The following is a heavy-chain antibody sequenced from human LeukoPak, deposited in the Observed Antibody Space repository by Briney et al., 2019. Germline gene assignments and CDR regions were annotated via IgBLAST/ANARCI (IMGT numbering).Heavy chain of an antibody. J-gene: IGHJ4*02. Sequence: GGSLRLSCAASGFIFSNVWMSWVRQVPGKGLEWVGRIRRKTDGETTDHAAPVKGRFTISRDDSKNTLYLQMNSLKTEDTAVYYCVTDLVIKGYFDYWGQGALVTVSS. V-gene: IGHV3-15*01. CDR1: GFIFSNVW. CDR2: IRRKTDGETT. D-gene: IGHD2-21*01. CDR3: VTDLVIKGYFDY.